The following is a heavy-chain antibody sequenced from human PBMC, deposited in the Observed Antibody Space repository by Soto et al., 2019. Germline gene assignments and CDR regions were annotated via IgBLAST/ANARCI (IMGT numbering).Heavy chain of an antibody. V-gene: IGHV3-23*01. CDR2: ISGSGGST. CDR3: AKDHLTTRNFERVYWLDP. J-gene: IGHJ5*02. Sequence: GGSLRLSCAASGFTFSSYAMSWVRQAPGKGLEWVSAISGSGGSTYYADSVKGRFTISRDNSKNTLYLQMNSLRAEDTAVYYCAKDHLTTRNFERVYWLDPWGQGTLVTVYS. CDR1: GFTFSSYA. D-gene: IGHD4-17*01.